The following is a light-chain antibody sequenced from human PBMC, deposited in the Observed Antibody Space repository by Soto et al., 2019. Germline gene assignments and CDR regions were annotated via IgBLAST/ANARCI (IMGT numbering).Light chain of an antibody. CDR1: QDISNY. CDR2: DAS. CDR3: QQYDNLPLT. J-gene: IGKJ4*01. Sequence: DIQMTQSPSSLSASVGDRVTITCQASQDISNYLNWYQQKPGKAPKLLIYDASNLETGVPSRFSGSGSGTDFTFTISSLQPEDIATYYCQQYDNLPLTFGGETKVDI. V-gene: IGKV1-33*01.